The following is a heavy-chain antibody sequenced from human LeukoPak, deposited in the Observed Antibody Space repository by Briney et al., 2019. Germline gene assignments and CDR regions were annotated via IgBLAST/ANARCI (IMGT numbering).Heavy chain of an antibody. V-gene: IGHV1-18*01. D-gene: IGHD3-9*01. Sequence: ASVKVSCKASGYSFTSYGISWVRQAPGQGLEWMGWISSYNGNTNYAQKLQGRVTMTTDTSTTTAYMELRSLRSDDTAVYYCARSYDILTDFDYWGQGTLVTVSS. CDR3: ARSYDILTDFDY. CDR2: ISSYNGNT. CDR1: GYSFTSYG. J-gene: IGHJ4*02.